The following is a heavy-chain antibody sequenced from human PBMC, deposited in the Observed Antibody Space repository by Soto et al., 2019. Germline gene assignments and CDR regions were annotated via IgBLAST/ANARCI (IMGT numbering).Heavy chain of an antibody. V-gene: IGHV1-69*13. CDR2: IIPIFGTA. CDR1: GGTFSSYA. CDR3: ASDTYYDFWSGHPLTVYYYYGMDV. Sequence: SVKVSYKASGGTFSSYAISWVRQAPGQGLEWMGGIIPIFGTANYAQKFQGRVTITADESTSTAYMELSSLRSEDTAVYYCASDTYYDFWSGHPLTVYYYYGMDVWGQGTTVTVSS. D-gene: IGHD3-3*01. J-gene: IGHJ6*02.